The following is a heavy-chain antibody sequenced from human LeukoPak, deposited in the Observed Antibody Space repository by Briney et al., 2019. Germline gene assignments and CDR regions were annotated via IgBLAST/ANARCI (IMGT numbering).Heavy chain of an antibody. D-gene: IGHD4-23*01. CDR1: GFTFTAYH. V-gene: IGHV1-2*02. CDR2: INPNSGGT. Sequence: ASVKVSCKASGFTFTAYHMHWVRQAPGQGLEWMGWINPNSGGTNYAQKFQGRVTMTEDTSTDTAYMELSSLRSEDTAVYYCAFSVYGGDDAFDIWGQGTMVTVSS. J-gene: IGHJ3*02. CDR3: AFSVYGGDDAFDI.